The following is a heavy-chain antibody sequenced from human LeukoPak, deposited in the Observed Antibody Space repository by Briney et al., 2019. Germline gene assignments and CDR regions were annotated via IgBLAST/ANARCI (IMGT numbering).Heavy chain of an antibody. Sequence: PGGSLRLSCTASGFTFSAYAMMWVRRAPGKGPEWVSAIRGGGTSEFYADSVKGRFRISRDNSKDTLFLQMNSLRAEDTAVYYCARDPNGDYIGAFDMWAQGQWSPSRQ. J-gene: IGHJ3*02. CDR2: IRGGGTSE. V-gene: IGHV3-23*01. CDR3: ARDPNGDYIGAFDM. D-gene: IGHD4-17*01. CDR1: GFTFSAYA.